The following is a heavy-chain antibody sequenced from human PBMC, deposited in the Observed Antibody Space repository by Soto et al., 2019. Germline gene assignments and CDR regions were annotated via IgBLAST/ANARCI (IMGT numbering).Heavy chain of an antibody. CDR3: ARDSIVVVPAANYFDY. CDR1: GFTFSSYA. V-gene: IGHV3-30-3*01. J-gene: IGHJ4*02. Sequence: GGSLRLSCAASGFTFSSYAMHWVRQAPGKGLEWVAVISYDGSNKYYADSVKGRFTISRDNSKNTLYLQMNSLRAEDTAVYYCARDSIVVVPAANYFDYWGQGTLVTVSS. D-gene: IGHD2-2*01. CDR2: ISYDGSNK.